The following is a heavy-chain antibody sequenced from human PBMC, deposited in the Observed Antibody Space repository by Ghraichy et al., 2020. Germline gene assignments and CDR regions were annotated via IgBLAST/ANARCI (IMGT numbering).Heavy chain of an antibody. D-gene: IGHD2-2*02. CDR3: ARGIAALPANIPFDY. V-gene: IGHV4-39*07. CDR1: DGSISSSSYY. J-gene: IGHJ4*02. Sequence: ESLNISCSVSDGSISSSSYYWGWIRQPPGKGLEWIGSFYYSGSTYYNPSLESRVTMSVDRSKNQFSMKLTSVTAADTALYYCARGIAALPANIPFDYWGPGTLVTVSS. CDR2: FYYSGST.